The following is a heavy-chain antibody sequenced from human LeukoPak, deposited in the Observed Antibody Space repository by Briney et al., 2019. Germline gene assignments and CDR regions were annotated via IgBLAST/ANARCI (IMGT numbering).Heavy chain of an antibody. Sequence: GASVKVSCKASGYTFSSYSMNWVRQAPGKGLEWVSYISSSSSTIYYADSVKGRFTISRDNSKNTLYLQMNSLRAEDTAVYYCAKDRIIMIVDGMDVWGQGTTVTVSS. CDR1: GYTFSSYS. CDR2: ISSSSSTI. J-gene: IGHJ6*02. CDR3: AKDRIIMIVDGMDV. D-gene: IGHD3-22*01. V-gene: IGHV3-48*01.